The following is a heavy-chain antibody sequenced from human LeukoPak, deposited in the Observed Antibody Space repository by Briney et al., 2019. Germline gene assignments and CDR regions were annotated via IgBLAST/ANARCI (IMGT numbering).Heavy chain of an antibody. D-gene: IGHD6-19*01. Sequence: PGGSLRLSCAASGFTFSSYGMHWVRQAPGKGLEWVAVISYDGSNEYYADSVKGRFTISRDNSKNTLYLQMNSLRAEDTAVYYRAKTGSSGWFSSYYYYGMDVWGQGATVTVSS. CDR1: GFTFSSYG. CDR3: AKTGSSGWFSSYYYYGMDV. CDR2: ISYDGSNE. V-gene: IGHV3-30*18. J-gene: IGHJ6*02.